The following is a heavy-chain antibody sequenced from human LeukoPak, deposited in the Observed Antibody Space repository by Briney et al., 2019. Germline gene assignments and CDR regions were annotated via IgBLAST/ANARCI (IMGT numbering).Heavy chain of an antibody. V-gene: IGHV1-18*01. J-gene: IGHJ4*02. CDR1: GYTFTSYG. D-gene: IGHD2-8*01. CDR2: ISTYKGNT. CDR3: ARDPLIPLIYFDY. Sequence: ASVKVSCKASGYTFTSYGISWVRQAPGQGLEWMGWISTYKGNTNYAQKLQGRVTMTTDTSTSTVYMELRSLRSDDTAVYYCARDPLIPLIYFDYWGQGTLVTVSS.